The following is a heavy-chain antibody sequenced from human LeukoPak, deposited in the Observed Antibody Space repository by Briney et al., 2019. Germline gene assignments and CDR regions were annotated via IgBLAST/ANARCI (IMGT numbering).Heavy chain of an antibody. J-gene: IGHJ6*02. D-gene: IGHD3-3*01. Sequence: GASVKVSCKASGYTFTSYAMNWVRQAPGQGLEWMGWINTNTGNPTYAQGFTGRFVFSLDTSVSTAYLQISSLKAEDTAVYYCARTLGSLRFLEWLSRVNYYYYGMDVWGQGTTVTVSS. V-gene: IGHV7-4-1*02. CDR1: GYTFTSYA. CDR2: INTNTGNP. CDR3: ARTLGSLRFLEWLSRVNYYYYGMDV.